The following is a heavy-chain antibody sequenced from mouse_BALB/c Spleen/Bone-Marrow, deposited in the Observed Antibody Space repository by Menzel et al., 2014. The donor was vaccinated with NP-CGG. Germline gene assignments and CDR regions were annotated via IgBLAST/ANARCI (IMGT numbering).Heavy chain of an antibody. D-gene: IGHD1-1*01. CDR2: INPSSGYT. CDR3: ARESLYGSNYY. CDR1: GYTFTSYT. V-gene: IGHV1-4*01. Sequence: QVQLQQSGAELARPGASVKMSCKVSGYTFTSYTMHWVKQRPGQGLEWIGYINPSSGYTNYNQKFKDKATLAADKSSSTAYMQLSSLTSEDSAVYYCARESLYGSNYYWGQGTTLTVSS. J-gene: IGHJ2*01.